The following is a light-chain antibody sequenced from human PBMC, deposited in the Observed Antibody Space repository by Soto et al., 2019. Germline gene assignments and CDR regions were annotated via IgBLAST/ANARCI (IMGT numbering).Light chain of an antibody. CDR2: GIS. CDR3: QQYVTSSPRT. V-gene: IGKV3-20*01. Sequence: EIVLTQSPGTLSLSPGERATLSCRASHTISSSYLAWYQQKPGQAPRLLMYGISRRATGIPDRFSGSGSGTDFTLTITRLEPEDCEVYYCQQYVTSSPRTFGQGTKVEIK. J-gene: IGKJ1*01. CDR1: HTISSSY.